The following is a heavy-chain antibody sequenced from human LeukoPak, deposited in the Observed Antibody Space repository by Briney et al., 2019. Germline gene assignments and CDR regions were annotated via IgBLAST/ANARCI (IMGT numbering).Heavy chain of an antibody. Sequence: GGSLRRSCAASGFTFSSYSMNWVRQAPGKGLEWVSSISSSSSYIYYADSVKGRFTISRDNAKNSLYLQMNSLRAEDTAVYYCARGPYSSSWYDWFDPWGQGTLVTVSS. V-gene: IGHV3-21*01. J-gene: IGHJ5*02. CDR3: ARGPYSSSWYDWFDP. D-gene: IGHD6-13*01. CDR1: GFTFSSYS. CDR2: ISSSSSYI.